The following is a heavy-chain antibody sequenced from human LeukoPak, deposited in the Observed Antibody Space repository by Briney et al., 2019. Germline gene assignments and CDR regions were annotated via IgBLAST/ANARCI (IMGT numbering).Heavy chain of an antibody. Sequence: GASVKVSCKASGYTFTSYYMHWVRQAPGQGLEWMGIINPSGGSTSYAQKFQGRVIVTTDTSTSTAYMELRSLRTDDTAVYYCARGGAAADYDHWGQGTLVTVSS. CDR1: GYTFTSYY. D-gene: IGHD6-13*01. V-gene: IGHV1-46*01. CDR3: ARGGAAADYDH. J-gene: IGHJ4*02. CDR2: INPSGGST.